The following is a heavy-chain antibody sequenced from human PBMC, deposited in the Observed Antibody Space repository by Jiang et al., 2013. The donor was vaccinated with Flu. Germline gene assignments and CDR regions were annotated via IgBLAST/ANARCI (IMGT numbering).Heavy chain of an antibody. V-gene: IGHV4-59*08. D-gene: IGHD3-3*01. CDR3: ARHRGRVTIFGYPGLDAFDI. CDR2: IYYSGGT. Sequence: PGLVKPSETLSLTCTVSGGSISSYYWSWIRQPPGKGLEWIGYIYYSGGTNYNPSLKSRVTISVDTSKNQFSLKLSSVTAADTAVYYCARHRGRVTIFGYPGLDAFDIWGQGTMVTVSS. J-gene: IGHJ3*02. CDR1: GGSISSYY.